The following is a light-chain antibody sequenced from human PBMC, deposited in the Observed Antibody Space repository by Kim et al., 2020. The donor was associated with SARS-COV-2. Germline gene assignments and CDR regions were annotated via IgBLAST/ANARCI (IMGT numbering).Light chain of an antibody. CDR2: DKS. CDR3: NSRDSGGFHWV. J-gene: IGLJ2*01. CDR1: SLRTYY. Sequence: SSELTQDSAVSVALGQTVTITCQGDSLRTYYASWYQQKPGQAPILVIFDKSNRPSGIPHRFSGSGSGSTASLTITGAQAEDEADYYCNSRDSGGFHWVFGAGTQLTVL. V-gene: IGLV3-19*01.